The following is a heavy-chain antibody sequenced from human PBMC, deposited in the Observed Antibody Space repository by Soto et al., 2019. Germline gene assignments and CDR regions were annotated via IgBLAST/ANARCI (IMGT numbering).Heavy chain of an antibody. CDR2: INPSGGST. Sequence: GASVKVSCKASGYTFTSYYMHWVRQAPGQGLEWMGIINPSGGSTSYAQKFQGRVTMTRDTSTSTVYMELSSLRSEDTAVYYCARGENSTTVTTPHAGDVWGQGTTVTVSS. CDR1: GYTFTSYY. D-gene: IGHD4-17*01. J-gene: IGHJ6*02. V-gene: IGHV1-46*01. CDR3: ARGENSTTVTTPHAGDV.